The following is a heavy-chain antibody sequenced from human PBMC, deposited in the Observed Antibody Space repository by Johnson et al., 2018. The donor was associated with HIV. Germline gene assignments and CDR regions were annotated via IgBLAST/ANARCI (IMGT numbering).Heavy chain of an antibody. Sequence: VQLVESGGGLVQPGGSLRLSCAASGFTVSGNYMNWVRQAPGKGLEWVSVIYSDDSTYYADSVQGRFTLSRDNSQNTLYLQMNSLRAEDTAVYYCARSQVAATSEGAFDIWGQGTMVTVSS. D-gene: IGHD2-15*01. CDR3: ARSQVAATSEGAFDI. V-gene: IGHV3-66*01. J-gene: IGHJ3*02. CDR1: GFTVSGNY. CDR2: IYSDDST.